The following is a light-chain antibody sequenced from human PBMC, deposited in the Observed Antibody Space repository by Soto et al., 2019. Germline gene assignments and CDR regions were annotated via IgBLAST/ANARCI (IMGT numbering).Light chain of an antibody. CDR3: QQYNNWPYT. CDR1: QSVSSN. Sequence: EIVMTQSPATLSASPGERATLSCRASQSVSSNLAWYQQKPGQAPRLLIYGASTRATGIPSRFSGSGSGTECPLTISSLQSAVFAVYYCQQYNNWPYTFGQGTKLEIK. CDR2: GAS. V-gene: IGKV3-15*01. J-gene: IGKJ2*01.